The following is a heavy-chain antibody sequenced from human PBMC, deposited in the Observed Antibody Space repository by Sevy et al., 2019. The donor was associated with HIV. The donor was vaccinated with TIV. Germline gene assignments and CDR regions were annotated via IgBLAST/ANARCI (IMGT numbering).Heavy chain of an antibody. J-gene: IGHJ4*02. CDR3: ARAEGGGYYGSGSYFRYFDY. CDR2: IYYSGST. CDR1: GGSISSYY. V-gene: IGHV4-59*01. D-gene: IGHD3-10*01. Sequence: SETLSLTCTVSGGSISSYYWSWIRQPPGKGLEWIGYIYYSGSTNYNPSLKSRVTISVDTSKNQFSLKLSSVTAADTGVYYCARAEGGGYYGSGSYFRYFDYWGQGTLVTVSS.